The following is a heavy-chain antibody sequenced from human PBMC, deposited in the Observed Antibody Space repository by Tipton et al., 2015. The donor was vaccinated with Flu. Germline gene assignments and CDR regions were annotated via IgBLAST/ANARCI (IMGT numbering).Heavy chain of an antibody. D-gene: IGHD3-22*01. Sequence: TLSLTCTVSGDSISTYYWSWIRRPPGRGLEWIGYGGSTNYRPSLKSRVTISLETSKNQLSLSLRSVTAEDTAVYYCARDTVITMNQGDDFAVWGRGIMVTVSS. J-gene: IGHJ3*01. V-gene: IGHV4-59*12. CDR1: GDSISTYY. CDR2: GGST. CDR3: ARDTVITMNQGDDFAV.